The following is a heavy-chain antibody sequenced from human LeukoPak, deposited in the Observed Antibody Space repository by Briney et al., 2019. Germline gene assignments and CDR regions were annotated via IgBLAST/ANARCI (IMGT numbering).Heavy chain of an antibody. CDR3: ARRHYSSGLAY. V-gene: IGHV4-4*07. D-gene: IGHD6-19*01. J-gene: IGHJ4*02. Sequence: SETLSLTCTVSGGSISTYYWSWVRQPAGEGLEWIGHVYTSGSTYNPSLKSRVTMSVDTSKNQFSLKLNSVTAADTAVYYCARRHYSSGLAYWSQGILVTLSS. CDR1: GGSISTYY. CDR2: VYTSGST.